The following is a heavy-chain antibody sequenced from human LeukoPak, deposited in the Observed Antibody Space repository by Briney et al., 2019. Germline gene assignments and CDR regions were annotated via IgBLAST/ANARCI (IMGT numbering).Heavy chain of an antibody. V-gene: IGHV1-18*01. Sequence: ASVKVSCKASGYTFTSYDINWVRQAPGQGLEWMGWISAYNGNTNYAQKLQGRVTMTTDTSTSTAYMELRSLRSDDTAVYYCASEYCSSTSCTETWGQGTLVTVSS. CDR3: ASEYCSSTSCTET. J-gene: IGHJ5*02. CDR2: ISAYNGNT. D-gene: IGHD2-2*01. CDR1: GYTFTSYD.